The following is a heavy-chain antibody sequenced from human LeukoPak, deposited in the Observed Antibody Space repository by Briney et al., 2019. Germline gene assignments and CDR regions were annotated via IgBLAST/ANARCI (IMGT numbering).Heavy chain of an antibody. CDR1: GFTFSSYV. CDR2: ISHDGII. D-gene: IGHD5-24*01. J-gene: IGHJ4*02. V-gene: IGHV3-74*01. Sequence: PGGSLRLSCETAGFTFSSYVMHWVRRTPGKGLVWVSRISHDGIISYADSVKGRFTISRGNAKNTLILQMNSLRVEDTAVYYCARDWVYKIDYWGRGTLVTVSS. CDR3: ARDWVYKIDY.